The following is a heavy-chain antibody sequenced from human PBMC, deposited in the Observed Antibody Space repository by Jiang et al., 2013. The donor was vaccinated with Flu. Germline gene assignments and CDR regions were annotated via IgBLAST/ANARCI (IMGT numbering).Heavy chain of an antibody. V-gene: IGHV3-30*18. CDR3: AKDPDAVPVAEGVYYYYGMDV. Sequence: VQLLESGGGAVQPGRSLRLSCEASGFGFNTFGVHWVRQAPGKGLEWVALISYDGYKTYYGDSVKGRFTISRDNSKNTVYLQMDSLRTEDTAVYYCAKDPDAVPVAEGVYYYYGMDVWGQGTTVTVSS. J-gene: IGHJ6*02. CDR1: GFGFNTFG. D-gene: IGHD2-2*01. CDR2: ISYDGYKT.